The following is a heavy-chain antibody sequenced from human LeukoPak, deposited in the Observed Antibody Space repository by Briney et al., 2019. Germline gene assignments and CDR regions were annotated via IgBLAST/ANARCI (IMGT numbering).Heavy chain of an antibody. V-gene: IGHV3-23*01. D-gene: IGHD6-13*01. CDR2: VSGSGGDT. CDR3: AKGRISADARLDY. J-gene: IGHJ4*02. CDR1: GFTFSSYA. Sequence: GGSLRLSCAASGFTFSSYAMSWVRQAPGKGLEWVSSVSGSGGDTFYGDSVKGRLTISRDNSKNTLYLQVNSLRAEDTAGSYCAKGRISADARLDYWGQGTLVTVPS.